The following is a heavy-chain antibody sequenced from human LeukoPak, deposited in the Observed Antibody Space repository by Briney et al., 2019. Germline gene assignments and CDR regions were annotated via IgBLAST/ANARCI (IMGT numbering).Heavy chain of an antibody. V-gene: IGHV4-59*01. CDR2: IYYSGST. CDR1: RGSISSYY. CDR3: ARIVVMTAGAFDI. J-gene: IGHJ3*02. Sequence: SETLSLTCTVSRGSISSYYWSWIRQPPGKGLEWIGYIYYSGSTNYNPSLKSRVTISVDTSKNQFSLKLSSVTAADTAVYYCARIVVMTAGAFDIWGQGTMVTVSS. D-gene: IGHD2-21*02.